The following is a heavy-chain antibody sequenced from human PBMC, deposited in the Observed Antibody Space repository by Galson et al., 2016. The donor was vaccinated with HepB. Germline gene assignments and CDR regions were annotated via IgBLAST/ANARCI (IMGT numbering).Heavy chain of an antibody. J-gene: IGHJ6*02. Sequence: SLRLSCAASGITVSSSYMSWVRQAPGKGLEWVSGIHSGSRTHYAESVRGRFTISRDNSKNILYLQLNRLTVEDTALYYCARDRRGIFGLSNYYGLDVWGQGTTVTVSS. CDR2: IHSGSRT. D-gene: IGHD2-15*01. CDR1: GITVSSSY. CDR3: ARDRRGIFGLSNYYGLDV. V-gene: IGHV3-53*01.